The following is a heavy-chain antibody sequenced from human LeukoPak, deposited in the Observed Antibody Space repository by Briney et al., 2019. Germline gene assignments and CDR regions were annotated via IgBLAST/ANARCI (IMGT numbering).Heavy chain of an antibody. CDR3: ARDPIPGAPDYFGH. Sequence: GRSLRLSCAASGFTFSTYAMHWVRQAPGKGPEWVTVISHDGTTKYYADSVKGRFTISRDNFKNMLYLQMSSLRVEDTAMYYCARDPIPGAPDYFGHWGQGTLVTVSS. CDR1: GFTFSTYA. D-gene: IGHD1-14*01. CDR2: ISHDGTTK. V-gene: IGHV3-30-3*01. J-gene: IGHJ4*02.